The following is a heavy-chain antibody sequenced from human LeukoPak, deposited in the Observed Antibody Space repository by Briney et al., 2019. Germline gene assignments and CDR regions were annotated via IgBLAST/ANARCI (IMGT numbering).Heavy chain of an antibody. V-gene: IGHV4-4*06. CDR2: IHHRGRT. J-gene: IGHJ4*02. Sequence: EIHHRGRTNYNPSLQGRVTIWLDTSKNHFSLVLTSVTAADTAVYYCARAFYPPDFAFGRAPYYFDSWGQGTLATVSS. CDR3: ARAFYPPDFAFGRAPYYFDS. D-gene: IGHD3-16*01.